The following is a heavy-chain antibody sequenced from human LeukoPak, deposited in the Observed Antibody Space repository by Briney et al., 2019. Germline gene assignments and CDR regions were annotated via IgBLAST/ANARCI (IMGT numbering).Heavy chain of an antibody. CDR3: ARARGSGPGAYFDY. J-gene: IGHJ4*02. CDR2: IKQDGSEK. Sequence: GGSLRLSCAASGFTLRRNWMSWARQASGKGLEWVANIKQDGSEKYYVDSVKGRFTISRDNAKNTLYLQMNSLRAEDTAVYYCARARGSGPGAYFDYWGQGTLVTVSS. D-gene: IGHD6-19*01. CDR1: GFTLRRNW. V-gene: IGHV3-7*02.